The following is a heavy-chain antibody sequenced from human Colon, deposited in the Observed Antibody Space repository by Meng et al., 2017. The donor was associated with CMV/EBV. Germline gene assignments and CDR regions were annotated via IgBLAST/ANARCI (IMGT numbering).Heavy chain of an antibody. CDR3: ARLTTGGDGYNHFDY. CDR1: GFTFSSYA. Sequence: GESLKISCAASGFTFSSYAMSWVRQAPGKGLEWVSAISGSGGSTYYADSVKGRFTISRDNSKNTLYLQMNSLRAEDTAVYYCARLTTGGDGYNHFDYWGQGTLVTVSS. J-gene: IGHJ4*02. CDR2: ISGSGGST. V-gene: IGHV3-23*01. D-gene: IGHD5-24*01.